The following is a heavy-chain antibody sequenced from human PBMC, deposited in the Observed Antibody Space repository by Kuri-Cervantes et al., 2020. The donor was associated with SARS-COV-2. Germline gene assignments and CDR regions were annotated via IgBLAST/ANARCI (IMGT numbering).Heavy chain of an antibody. CDR1: GVSIGSGNYY. Sequence: LRLSCAVSGVSIGSGNYYWTWIRLPAGKGLEWVDYIYASGTTYYNPSLESRVSISVDTSKNQFSLKLTSVTAADTAIYYCARTILGASFDYWGQGALVTVS. D-gene: IGHD1-26*01. CDR2: IYASGTT. J-gene: IGHJ4*02. CDR3: ARTILGASFDY. V-gene: IGHV4-61*09.